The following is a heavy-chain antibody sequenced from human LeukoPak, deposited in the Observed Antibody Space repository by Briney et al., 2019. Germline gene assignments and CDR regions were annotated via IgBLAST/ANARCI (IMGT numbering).Heavy chain of an antibody. V-gene: IGHV4-59*01. CDR2: IYYSGST. Sequence: SETLSLTCTVSGGSISSYYWSWIRQPPGKGLEWIGYIYYSGSTNYNPSLNSRVTISVDTSKNQFSLKLSSVTAADTAVYYCARVGSSGWYYYYYGMDVWGQRTTVTVSS. CDR1: GGSISSYY. D-gene: IGHD6-19*01. J-gene: IGHJ6*02. CDR3: ARVGSSGWYYYYYGMDV.